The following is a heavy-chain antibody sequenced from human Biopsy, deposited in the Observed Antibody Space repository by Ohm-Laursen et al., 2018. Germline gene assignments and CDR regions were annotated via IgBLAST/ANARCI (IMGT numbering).Heavy chain of an antibody. D-gene: IGHD2-15*01. CDR1: GKTFSDYQ. CDR2: INQAGTT. Sequence: SDTLSLTCAVFGKTFSDYQWSWIRQPPGKGLEWIGQINQAGTTNYNPSPKSQVSISADASKYEFSLRLTSVTAADTAVYLCGNEVHGRDYWGLGAQVTVSS. CDR3: GNEVHGRDY. V-gene: IGHV4-34*08. J-gene: IGHJ4*02.